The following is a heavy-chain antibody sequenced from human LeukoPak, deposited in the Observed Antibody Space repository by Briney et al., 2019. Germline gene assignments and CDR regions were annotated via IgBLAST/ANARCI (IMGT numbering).Heavy chain of an antibody. CDR2: ISYSGST. J-gene: IGHJ5*02. V-gene: IGHV4-59*01. D-gene: IGHD2-15*01. CDR3: ASGGYCSSGSCYPNWFDP. Sequence: PSETLSLTCSVSGGSITSYYWSWIRQPPGKGLEWIGYISYSGSTNYNPSLKSRVSISIDTSKNQFSLKLSSVTAAGTAVYYCASGGYCSSGSCYPNWFDPWGQGTLVTVSS. CDR1: GGSITSYY.